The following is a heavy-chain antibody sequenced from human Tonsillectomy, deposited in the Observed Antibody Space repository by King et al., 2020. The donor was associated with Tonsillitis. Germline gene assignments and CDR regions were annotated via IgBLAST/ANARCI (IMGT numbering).Heavy chain of an antibody. D-gene: IGHD2-21*02. V-gene: IGHV1-18*04. J-gene: IGHJ2*01. CDR3: ARHGGIRTRYCSGDFILGYFDL. Sequence: VQLVESAAEVKKPGASVKVYCKASGYAFTSYGISWVRQAPGQGLEWMGWLTADNGNTNYVQKLQGRVTMTTETPTSTAYMELRSLRPDDTAVYYCARHGGIRTRYCSGDFILGYFDLWGRGTLVTVSS. CDR1: GYAFTSYG. CDR2: LTADNGNT.